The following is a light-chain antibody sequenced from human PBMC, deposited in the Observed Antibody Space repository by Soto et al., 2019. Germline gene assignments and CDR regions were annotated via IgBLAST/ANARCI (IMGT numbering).Light chain of an antibody. J-gene: IGLJ1*01. CDR1: SSNIGAGHD. CDR2: GNS. Sequence: QAVVTQPPSVSGAPGQRVTISCTGSSSNIGAGHDVHWYQQLPGTAPKPLMFGNSNRPSGVPDRFSGSKSGTSASLAITGLQAEDEADYYCQSYDSSLSGYVFGTGTKLTVL. CDR3: QSYDSSLSGYV. V-gene: IGLV1-40*01.